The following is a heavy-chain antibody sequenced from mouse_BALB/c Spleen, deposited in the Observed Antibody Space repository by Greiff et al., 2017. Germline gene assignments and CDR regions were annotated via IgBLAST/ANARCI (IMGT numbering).Heavy chain of an antibody. CDR1: GFTFSSYT. CDR2: ISSGGGST. Sequence: EVQLVESGGGLVQPGGSLKLSCAASGFTFSSYTMSWVRQTPEKRLEWVAYISSGGGSTYYPDTVKGRFTISRDNAKNTLYLQMSSLKSEDTAMYYCARIGGSRYVGWYIDDWGEGTTVTVSS. V-gene: IGHV5-12-2*01. D-gene: IGHD1-1*01. J-gene: IGHJ1*01. CDR3: ARIGGSRYVGWYIDD.